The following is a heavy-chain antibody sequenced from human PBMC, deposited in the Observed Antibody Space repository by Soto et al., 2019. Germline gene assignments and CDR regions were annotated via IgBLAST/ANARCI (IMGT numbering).Heavy chain of an antibody. Sequence: EVQLVESGGGLVQPGGSLRLSCAASGFTVSSNYMSWVRQAPGKGLEWVSVIYSGGSTYYADSVKGRFTISRDNSKNTLYLQMNSLRAEDTAVYYCARDLTTVTTQSGDWRFDHWGQGTLVTVSS. D-gene: IGHD4-17*01. CDR3: ARDLTTVTTQSGDWRFDH. J-gene: IGHJ5*02. CDR1: GFTVSSNY. V-gene: IGHV3-66*01. CDR2: IYSGGST.